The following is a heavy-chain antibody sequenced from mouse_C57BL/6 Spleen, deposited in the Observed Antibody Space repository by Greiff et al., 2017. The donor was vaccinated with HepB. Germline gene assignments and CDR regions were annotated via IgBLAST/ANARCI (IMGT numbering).Heavy chain of an antibody. D-gene: IGHD2-2*01. Sequence: QVQLQQSGAELVRPGTSVKVSCKASGYAFTNYLIEWVKQRPGQGLEWIGVINPGSGGTNYNEKFKGKATLTADKSSSTAYMQLSSLTSEDSAVYFCARHYGYDPLWYFDVWGTGTTVTVSS. V-gene: IGHV1-54*01. CDR1: GYAFTNYL. CDR2: INPGSGGT. J-gene: IGHJ1*03. CDR3: ARHYGYDPLWYFDV.